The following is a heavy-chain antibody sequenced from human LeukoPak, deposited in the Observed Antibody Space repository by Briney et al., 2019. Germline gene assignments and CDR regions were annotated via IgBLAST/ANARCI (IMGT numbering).Heavy chain of an antibody. D-gene: IGHD3-16*01. Sequence: SETLSLTCNVSGDSISTYYWSWIRQPPGKGLEWIGYIYYSGSTKYNPSLKSRVTISLDTSKNQFSLKLGSVTAADTAVYYCARYSLYDYVWGGHSQVFAYDHWGQGTLVTVSS. CDR3: ARYSLYDYVWGGHSQVFAYDH. J-gene: IGHJ4*02. CDR2: IYYSGST. CDR1: GDSISTYY. V-gene: IGHV4-59*01.